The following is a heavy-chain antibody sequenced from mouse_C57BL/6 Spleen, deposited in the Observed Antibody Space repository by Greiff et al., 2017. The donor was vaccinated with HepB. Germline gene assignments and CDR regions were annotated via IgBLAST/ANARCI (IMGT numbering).Heavy chain of an antibody. D-gene: IGHD4-1*01. Sequence: LQQSGAELVKPGASVKISCKASGYAFSSYWMNWVKQRPGKGLEWIGQIYPGDGDTNYNGKFKGKATLTADKSSSTAYMQLSSLTSEDSAVYFCARENPLGHWFAYWGQGTLVTVSA. CDR1: GYAFSSYW. J-gene: IGHJ3*01. CDR3: ARENPLGHWFAY. V-gene: IGHV1-80*01. CDR2: IYPGDGDT.